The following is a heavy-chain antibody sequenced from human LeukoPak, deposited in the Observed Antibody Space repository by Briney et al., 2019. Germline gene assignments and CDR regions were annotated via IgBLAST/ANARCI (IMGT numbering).Heavy chain of an antibody. Sequence: GGSLRLSCAASGFTFSTYSMNWVRQAPGKGLEWVGHIKSEADGGTTDYPAPVNDRFIISRDDSKHTLYLQMNNLKIDDTAVYYCAKYETSVNFDYWGQGTLVTVSS. CDR1: GFTFSTYS. J-gene: IGHJ4*02. CDR3: AKYETSVNFDY. CDR2: IKSEADGGTT. V-gene: IGHV3-15*01. D-gene: IGHD2/OR15-2a*01.